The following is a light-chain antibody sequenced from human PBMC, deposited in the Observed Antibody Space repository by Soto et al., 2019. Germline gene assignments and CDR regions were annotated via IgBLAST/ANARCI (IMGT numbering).Light chain of an antibody. V-gene: IGKV1-9*01. CDR3: QQYNTYAT. J-gene: IGKJ5*01. CDR1: QDVSDF. CDR2: GGY. Sequence: DIPLPQSPSILSSAVVDRXTLTFRASQDVSDFLAWYQHAPGKAPNLLIYGGYTLQSGVSSRFSGSGSGSEFNFTITGLQPDDFATYFCQQYNTYATFGQGTRLEIK.